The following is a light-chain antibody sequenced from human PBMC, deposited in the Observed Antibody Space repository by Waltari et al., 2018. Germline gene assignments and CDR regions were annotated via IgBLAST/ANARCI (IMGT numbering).Light chain of an antibody. V-gene: IGLV1-44*01. CDR3: AAWDDSLIGWV. J-gene: IGLJ3*02. CDR1: SSHIGRNP. Sequence: QSVLPHPPSPSGTPGQTVTLPFSCSSSHIGRNPLTCHQQPPGPAPKPLITSINQRPSGVPDRFSGSKSGTSASLAISGLQSEDEADYYCAAWDDSLIGWVFGGGTKLTVL. CDR2: SIN.